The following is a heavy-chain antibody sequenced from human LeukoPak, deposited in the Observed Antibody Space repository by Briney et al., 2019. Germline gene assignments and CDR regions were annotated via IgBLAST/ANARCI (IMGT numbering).Heavy chain of an antibody. CDR1: GYTFTSYY. CDR2: INPSGGST. Sequence: GASVKVSCKASGYTFTSYYKHWVRQAPGQGLEWMGIINPSGGSTSYAQKFQGRVTMTRDTSTSTVYMELSSLTSEDTAVFYCARVRRSGYHYFDYWGQGTLVTVSS. CDR3: ARVRRSGYHYFDY. J-gene: IGHJ4*02. D-gene: IGHD3-22*01. V-gene: IGHV1-46*01.